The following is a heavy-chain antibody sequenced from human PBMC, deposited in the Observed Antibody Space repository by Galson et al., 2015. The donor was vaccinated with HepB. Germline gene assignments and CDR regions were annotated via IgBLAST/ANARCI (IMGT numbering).Heavy chain of an antibody. CDR3: AARLLHSGGMDV. CDR1: GFTFSSYW. V-gene: IGHV3-74*01. CDR2: LNSDGSSK. D-gene: IGHD3-10*01. J-gene: IGHJ6*02. Sequence: SLRLSCAASGFTFSSYWMHWVRQAPGKGLVWVSRLNSDGSSKSYAGSVKGRFTISRDNAKNTLYLQMNSLRPEDTAVYYCAARLLHSGGMDVWGQGTTVTVSS.